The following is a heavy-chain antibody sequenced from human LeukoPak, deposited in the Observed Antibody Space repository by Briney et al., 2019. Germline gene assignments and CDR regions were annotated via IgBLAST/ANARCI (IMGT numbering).Heavy chain of an antibody. V-gene: IGHV4-39*01. Sequence: SETLSLTCAVYGGSFSGYYWGWIRQPPGRDLEWIGSIYSSGNTYYNPSLESRVTISVDTSMNQLSLKLTSATAADTSVYYCARHSGLRSPFDPWGQGTLVTVSS. CDR3: ARHSGLRSPFDP. J-gene: IGHJ5*02. CDR1: GGSFSGYY. CDR2: IYSSGNT. D-gene: IGHD3-3*01.